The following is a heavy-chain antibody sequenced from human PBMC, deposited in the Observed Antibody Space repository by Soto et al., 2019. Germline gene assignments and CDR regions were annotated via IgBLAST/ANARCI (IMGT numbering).Heavy chain of an antibody. D-gene: IGHD3-10*01. CDR2: IYYSGST. CDR3: ARAIISMARERPFDP. J-gene: IGHJ5*02. Sequence: SETLSLTCSVSGGSISSGDHYWSWIRQPPGKGLEWIGYIYYSGSTYYNPSLESRVTISVDTSKNQFSLKVSSVTAADTAVYYCARAIISMARERPFDPWGQGSLVTVS. V-gene: IGHV4-30-4*01. CDR1: GGSISSGDHY.